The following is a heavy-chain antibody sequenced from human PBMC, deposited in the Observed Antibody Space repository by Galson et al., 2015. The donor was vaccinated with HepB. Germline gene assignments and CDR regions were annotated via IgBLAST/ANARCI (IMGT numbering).Heavy chain of an antibody. D-gene: IGHD2-15*01. CDR3: AVTEGTLPVVVTATEYFQH. CDR2: LDPRSGDT. CDR1: GYTFADLY. Sequence: SVKVSCKASGYTFADLYLHWVRQAPGQGLEWMGWLDPRSGDTTYAQKFQGRVIMTRDTSTSTAYMELSGLRSDETALYYCAVTEGTLPVVVTATEYFQHWGQGTLVTVSS. V-gene: IGHV1-2*02. J-gene: IGHJ1*01.